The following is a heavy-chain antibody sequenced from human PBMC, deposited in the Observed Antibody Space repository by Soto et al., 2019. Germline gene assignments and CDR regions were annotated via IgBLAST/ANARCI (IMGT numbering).Heavy chain of an antibody. J-gene: IGHJ4*02. D-gene: IGHD3-22*01. Sequence: SETLSLTCAVSGGSISSDDWWSWVRQPPGKGLEWIGEIYHSGSTNYNPSLKSRVTISVDKSKNQFSLKLSSVTAADTAVYYCARDLHGSGYRRFDYWGQGTLVTVS. CDR1: GGSISSDDW. CDR3: ARDLHGSGYRRFDY. CDR2: IYHSGST. V-gene: IGHV4-4*02.